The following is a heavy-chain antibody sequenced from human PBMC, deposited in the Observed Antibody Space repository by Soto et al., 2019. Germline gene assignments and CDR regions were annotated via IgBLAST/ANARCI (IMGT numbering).Heavy chain of an antibody. V-gene: IGHV4-30-4*01. J-gene: IGHJ4*02. CDR3: AGELGTFYFDH. D-gene: IGHD7-27*01. CDR1: AGSIRSGDYY. Sequence: QVQLQESGPGLVKPSQTLSLTCTVSAGSIRSGDYYWTWIRQPPGQGLEWIGYINHSGSAYYNPSLKRRATISIDTSNNQFSLKMTSVTAADTAVYYCAGELGTFYFDHWGQGTLVTVPS. CDR2: INHSGSA.